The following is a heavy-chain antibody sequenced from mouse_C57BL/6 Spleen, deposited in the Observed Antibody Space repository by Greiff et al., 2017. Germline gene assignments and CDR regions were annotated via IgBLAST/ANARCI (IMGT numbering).Heavy chain of an antibody. CDR3: ARHYDLAY. CDR1: GFAFSDYG. J-gene: IGHJ3*01. Sequence: EVKLVESGGGLVQPGGSLKISCAASGFAFSDYGMAWVRQAPRKGPEWVAFISNLAYSIYYADTVTGRFTISRENAKNTLYLEMSSLRSEDTAMYYCARHYDLAYWGQGTLVTVSA. V-gene: IGHV5-15*01. CDR2: ISNLAYSI. D-gene: IGHD2-3*01.